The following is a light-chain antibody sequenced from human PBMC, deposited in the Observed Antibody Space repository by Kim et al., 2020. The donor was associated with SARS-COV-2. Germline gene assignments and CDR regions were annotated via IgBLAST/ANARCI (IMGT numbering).Light chain of an antibody. CDR2: DVS. CDR3: SSYTSSSTWV. Sequence: GQSINVSCTGTSWDFGGYNYVSWYQQHPGKAPNLMIYDVSNQHSGVSNRFSGSKSSNTASLTISGLQAEDEADYYCSSYTSSSTWVFGGGTQLTVL. CDR1: SWDFGGYNY. V-gene: IGLV2-14*03. J-gene: IGLJ3*02.